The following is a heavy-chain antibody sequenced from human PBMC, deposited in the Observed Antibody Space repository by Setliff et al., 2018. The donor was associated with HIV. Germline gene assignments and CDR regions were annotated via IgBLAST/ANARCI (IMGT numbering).Heavy chain of an antibody. CDR1: GFIFSSYG. CDR2: ISGSRGST. CDR3: AKSQVRYSSGWFFFDY. Sequence: GGSLRLSCAASGFIFSSYGMYWVRQAPGKGLEWVSAISGSRGSTFYADSVKGRFTISRDNSKNTLYLQINSLRAEDTAVYYCAKSQVRYSSGWFFFDYWGQGTLVTVSS. D-gene: IGHD6-19*01. V-gene: IGHV3-23*01. J-gene: IGHJ4*02.